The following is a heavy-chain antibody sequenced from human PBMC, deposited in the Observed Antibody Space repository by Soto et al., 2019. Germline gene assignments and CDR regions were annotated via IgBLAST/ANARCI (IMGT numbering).Heavy chain of an antibody. CDR3: AKDTVPAAMVNYYYGMDV. V-gene: IGHV3-30*18. Sequence: QVQLVESGGGVVQPGRSLRLSCAASGFTFSSYGMHWVRQAPGKGLEWVAVISYDGSNKYYADSVKGRFTISRDNSKNTLYRQMNSLRAEDTAVYYCAKDTVPAAMVNYYYGMDVWGQGTTVTVSS. D-gene: IGHD2-2*01. J-gene: IGHJ6*02. CDR2: ISYDGSNK. CDR1: GFTFSSYG.